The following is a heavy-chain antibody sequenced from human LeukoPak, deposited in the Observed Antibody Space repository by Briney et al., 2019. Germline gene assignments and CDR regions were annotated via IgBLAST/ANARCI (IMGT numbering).Heavy chain of an antibody. V-gene: IGHV3-7*01. CDR2: IKQNGSEK. D-gene: IGHD3-3*01. CDR1: GFTFSNYW. J-gene: IGHJ4*02. Sequence: GGSLRLSCAASGFTFSNYWMSWVRQAPGKGLEWVANIKQNGSEKYYVDSVKGRFTISRDNAKNSLYLQVNSLRAEDTAVYYCARDRAIFNYWGQGTLVTVSS. CDR3: ARDRAIFNY.